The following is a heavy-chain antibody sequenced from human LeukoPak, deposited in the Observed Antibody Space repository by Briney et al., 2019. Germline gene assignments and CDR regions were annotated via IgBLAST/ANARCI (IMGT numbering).Heavy chain of an antibody. V-gene: IGHV3-9*01. CDR1: GFTFDDYA. J-gene: IGHJ3*02. CDR3: AKAKRAGVVRGVPNAFDI. CDR2: ISWNSGSI. D-gene: IGHD3-10*01. Sequence: GMSLRLSCAASGFTFDDYAMHWVRQAPGKGLEWVSGISWNSGSINYADSVKGRFTISRDNAKNSLYLQMNSLRAEDTALYFCAKAKRAGVVRGVPNAFDIWAKGQWSPSLQ.